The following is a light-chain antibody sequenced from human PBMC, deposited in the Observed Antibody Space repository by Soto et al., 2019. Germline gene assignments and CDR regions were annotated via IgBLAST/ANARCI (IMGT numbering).Light chain of an antibody. J-gene: IGKJ1*01. CDR1: QGIRND. V-gene: IGKV1-6*01. CDR3: LQDYNYPLT. Sequence: AIPMAQSPSSPSASLGDRVTITCRASQGIRNDLGWYQQKPGKAPKLLIYAASSLQSGVPSRFSGSGSGTDFTLTISSLQPEDFATYYCLQDYNYPLTFGQGTKVDIK. CDR2: AAS.